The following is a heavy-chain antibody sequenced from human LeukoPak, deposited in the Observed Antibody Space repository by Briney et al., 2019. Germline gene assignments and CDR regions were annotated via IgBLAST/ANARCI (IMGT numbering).Heavy chain of an antibody. D-gene: IGHD6-6*01. CDR1: GFTFDDNA. V-gene: IGHV3-43*02. CDR2: ISGDGGST. Sequence: SGGSLRLSCTASGFTFDDNAMHWVRQAPGKGLEWVSLISGDGGSTYYADSVKGRFTISRDNSKNSLYLQMNSLRTEDTALYYCAKCEYSSSHYMDVWGKGTTVTVSS. J-gene: IGHJ6*03. CDR3: AKCEYSSSHYMDV.